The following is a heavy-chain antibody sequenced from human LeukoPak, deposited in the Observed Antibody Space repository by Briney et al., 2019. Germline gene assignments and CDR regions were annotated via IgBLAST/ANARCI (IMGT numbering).Heavy chain of an antibody. CDR3: ARTDYYGSGSYKFDP. D-gene: IGHD3-10*01. CDR1: GFIFSDYY. J-gene: IGHJ5*02. V-gene: IGHV3-11*04. Sequence: TGGSLRLSCAASGFIFSDYYMSWIRQAPGKGLEWLSYISSSGSTIYYADSVKDRFTISRDNAKNSLYLLMISLRAEDTAVYYCARTDYYGSGSYKFDPWGQGTLVTVSS. CDR2: ISSSGSTI.